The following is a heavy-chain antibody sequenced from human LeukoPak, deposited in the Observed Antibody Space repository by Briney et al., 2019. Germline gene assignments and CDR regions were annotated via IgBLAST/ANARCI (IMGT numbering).Heavy chain of an antibody. CDR3: ATLSTFLRVIDP. J-gene: IGHJ5*02. D-gene: IGHD3-3*01. CDR2: FDPEDGET. Sequence: GASVKVSCKVSRYTLTELSMHWVRQAPGKGLEWMGGFDPEDGETIYAQKFQGRVTMTEDTSTDTAYMELSSLRSEDTAVYYCATLSTFLRVIDPWGQGTLVTVSS. V-gene: IGHV1-24*01. CDR1: RYTLTELS.